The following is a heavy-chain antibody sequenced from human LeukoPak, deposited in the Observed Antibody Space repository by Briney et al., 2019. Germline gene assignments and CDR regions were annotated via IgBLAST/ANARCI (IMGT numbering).Heavy chain of an antibody. CDR2: IYYSGST. D-gene: IGHD1-26*01. Sequence: SETLSLTCTVSGGSISSSGYYWGWIRQPPGKGLEWIASIYYSGSTYYNPSLKSRVTISVDTSKNQLSLKLSSLPAADTAVYYCARHEYSGSYYGLSWFDPWGQGTLVTVSS. V-gene: IGHV4-39*01. CDR3: ARHEYSGSYYGLSWFDP. CDR1: GGSISSSGYY. J-gene: IGHJ5*02.